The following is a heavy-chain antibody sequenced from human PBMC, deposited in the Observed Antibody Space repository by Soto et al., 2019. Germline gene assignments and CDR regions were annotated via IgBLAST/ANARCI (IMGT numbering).Heavy chain of an antibody. CDR1: GGSFSGYY. D-gene: IGHD6-13*01. CDR3: ARVLSYSSSWYPNYNWFDP. CDR2: INHSGST. J-gene: IGHJ5*02. Sequence: SETLSLTCAVYGGSFSGYYWSWIRQPPGKGLEWIGEINHSGSTNYNPSLKSRVTISVDTSKNQFSLKLSSVTAADTAVFYCARVLSYSSSWYPNYNWFDPWGQGTLVTVLL. V-gene: IGHV4-34*01.